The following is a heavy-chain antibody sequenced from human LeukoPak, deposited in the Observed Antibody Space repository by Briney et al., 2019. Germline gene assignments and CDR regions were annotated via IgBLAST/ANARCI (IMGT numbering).Heavy chain of an antibody. CDR3: AAWEGGGND. CDR1: GFTFSHYW. Sequence: GGSLRLSCAASGFTFSHYWMNWIRRAPGIGLEWVANINPDGSYKRYVDSAKDRFVVSRDNAKNSLYLQMSGLRVEDTAVYYCAAWEGGGNDWGQGTLVTVSS. J-gene: IGHJ4*02. D-gene: IGHD1-1*01. V-gene: IGHV3-7*05. CDR2: INPDGSYK.